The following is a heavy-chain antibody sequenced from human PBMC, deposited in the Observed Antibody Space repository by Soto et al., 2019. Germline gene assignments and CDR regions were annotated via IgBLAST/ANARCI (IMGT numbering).Heavy chain of an antibody. CDR3: ARDVAEDSSGSRWFDP. Sequence: QVQLVQSGAEVKKPGSSVKVSCKASGGTFSSYTISWVRQAPGQGLECMGRIIPILGIANYAQKFQGRVTITADKSTSTAYRELSSLRAEDTAVDYCARDVAEDSSGSRWFDPWGQGTLVTVSS. V-gene: IGHV1-69*08. D-gene: IGHD3-22*01. CDR2: IIPILGIA. J-gene: IGHJ5*02. CDR1: GGTFSSYT.